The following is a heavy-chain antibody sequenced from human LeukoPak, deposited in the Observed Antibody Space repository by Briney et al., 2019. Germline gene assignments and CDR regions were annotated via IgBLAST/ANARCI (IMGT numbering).Heavy chain of an antibody. J-gene: IGHJ4*02. CDR1: GFTFSSYG. CDR3: ARESDYYDSSGYN. CDR2: ISYDGSNK. Sequence: GGSLRLSCAASGFTFSSYGMHWVRQAPGKGLEWVAVISYDGSNKYYADSVKGRFTISRDDSKNTLYLQMNSLRTEDTAVYYCARESDYYDSSGYNWGQGTLVTVSS. D-gene: IGHD3-22*01. V-gene: IGHV3-30*03.